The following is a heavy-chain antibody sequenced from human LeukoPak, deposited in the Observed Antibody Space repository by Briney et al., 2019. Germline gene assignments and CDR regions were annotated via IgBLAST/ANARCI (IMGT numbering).Heavy chain of an antibody. J-gene: IGHJ3*01. CDR2: IHYSGST. Sequence: SETLSLTCAVYGGSFNGYYWSWIRQPPGKGLEWIAYIHYSGSTNYNPSLKSRVTISVDTSKTRFSLTLSSVTAADTAVYYCARHHLVVGAITWGQGTMVTVSS. CDR3: ARHHLVVGAIT. D-gene: IGHD2-15*01. CDR1: GGSFNGYY. V-gene: IGHV4-59*08.